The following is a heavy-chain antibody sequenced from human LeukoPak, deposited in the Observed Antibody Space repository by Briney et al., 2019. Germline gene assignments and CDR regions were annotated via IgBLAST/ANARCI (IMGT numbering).Heavy chain of an antibody. J-gene: IGHJ4*02. V-gene: IGHV3-21*01. CDR1: GFTFSSYS. Sequence: GGSLRLSCAASGFTFSSYSMNWVRQAPGKGLEWVSSISSSSSYIYYADSVKGRFTISRDNAKNSLYLQMNSLRAEDTAVYYCARSLAAGPLGFDYWGQGTLVTVSS. D-gene: IGHD6-13*01. CDR2: ISSSSSYI. CDR3: ARSLAAGPLGFDY.